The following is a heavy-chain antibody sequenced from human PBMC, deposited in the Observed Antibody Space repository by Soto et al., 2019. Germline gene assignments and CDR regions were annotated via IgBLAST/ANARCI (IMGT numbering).Heavy chain of an antibody. D-gene: IGHD6-19*01. CDR3: ATGNKYSSGWFFDY. V-gene: IGHV3-53*04. CDR2: IYSGGST. CDR1: GFTVSSNY. J-gene: IGHJ4*02. Sequence: GGSLRLSCAASGFTVSSNYMSWVRQAPGKGLEWVSVIYSGGSTYYADSVKGRFTISRHNSKNTLYLQMNSLRAEDTAVYYCATGNKYSSGWFFDYWGQGNLVTVS.